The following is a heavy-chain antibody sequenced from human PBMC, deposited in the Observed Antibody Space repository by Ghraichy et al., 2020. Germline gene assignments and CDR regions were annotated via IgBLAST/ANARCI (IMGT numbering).Heavy chain of an antibody. J-gene: IGHJ5*02. CDR1: GFSFNTYW. Sequence: GESLNISCAASGFSFNTYWMQWVRQAPGKGLVWISLINIDGSYITYADSVKGRVSISRDNAKSTLSLQMVSLRAEDTGFYYCARVLYTSSWYDSLTQGVDLWGQGTLVTVSS. D-gene: IGHD6-13*01. V-gene: IGHV3-74*01. CDR3: ARVLYTSSWYDSLTQGVDL. CDR2: INIDGSYI.